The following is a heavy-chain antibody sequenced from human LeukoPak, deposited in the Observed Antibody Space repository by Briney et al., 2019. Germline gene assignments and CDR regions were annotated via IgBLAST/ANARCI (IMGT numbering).Heavy chain of an antibody. V-gene: IGHV1-46*01. CDR3: ARAANMFGDEFDY. CDR1: GYTFTIYY. CDR2: INPNGGST. D-gene: IGHD3-10*02. Sequence: GASVTVSFTASGYTFTIYYMNWVRQAPGQGLEWMGIINPNGGSTSYAQKFQGRVTMARATSTSTVYMELSSLRSEDTAVYYCARAANMFGDEFDYWGQGTLVTVSS. J-gene: IGHJ4*02.